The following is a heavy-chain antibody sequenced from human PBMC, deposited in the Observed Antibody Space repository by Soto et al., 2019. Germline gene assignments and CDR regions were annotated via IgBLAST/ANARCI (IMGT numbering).Heavy chain of an antibody. Sequence: WTWIRQHPGKVLEWIGYIYYSGSSRYNTSLKSRLTISVDTSKNQFSLKLTSVTAADTAVYYCATSRSTGHPALFDYWGQGTLVTVSS. J-gene: IGHJ4*02. D-gene: IGHD1-26*01. CDR2: IYYSGSS. V-gene: IGHV4-31*02. CDR3: ATSRSTGHPALFDY.